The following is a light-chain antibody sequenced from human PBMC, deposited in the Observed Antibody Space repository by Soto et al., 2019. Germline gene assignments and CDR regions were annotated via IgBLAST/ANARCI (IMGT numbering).Light chain of an antibody. CDR3: QQYHNWPPIT. CDR2: GAS. V-gene: IGKV3-15*01. Sequence: EIVMTQSPATLSVSPGERVTLSCRASQSVSGNLAWYQQRPGQAPRLLIYGASTRATGVPARFSGFGSGTQFTLTISSLQSEDFAVYYCQQYHNWPPITFGQGTRLEN. CDR1: QSVSGN. J-gene: IGKJ5*01.